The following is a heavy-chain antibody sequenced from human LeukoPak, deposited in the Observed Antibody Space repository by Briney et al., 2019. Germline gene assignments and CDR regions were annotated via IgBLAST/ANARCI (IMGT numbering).Heavy chain of an antibody. CDR2: INHSGST. D-gene: IGHD3-10*01. CDR3: ARVWGVAPQRRAFDI. Sequence: SETLSLTCAVYGGSFSGYYWSWIRQPPGNGLEWIGEINHSGSTNYNPSLKSRVTISVDTSKNQFSLKLSSVTAADTAVYYCARVWGVAPQRRAFDIWGQGTMVTVSS. V-gene: IGHV4-34*01. J-gene: IGHJ3*02. CDR1: GGSFSGYY.